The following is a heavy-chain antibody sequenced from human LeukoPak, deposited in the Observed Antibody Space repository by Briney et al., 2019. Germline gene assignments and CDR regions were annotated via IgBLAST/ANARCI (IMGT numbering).Heavy chain of an antibody. J-gene: IGHJ4*02. Sequence: SSVKVSCKASGGTFSSYAISWVRQAPGQGLEWMGGIIPIFGTANYAQKFQGRVTITADESTSTAYMELSSLRSGDTAVYYCARAGELLWFGESPAGANYYFDYWGQGTLVTVSS. CDR2: IIPIFGTA. V-gene: IGHV1-69*01. D-gene: IGHD3-10*01. CDR1: GGTFSSYA. CDR3: ARAGELLWFGESPAGANYYFDY.